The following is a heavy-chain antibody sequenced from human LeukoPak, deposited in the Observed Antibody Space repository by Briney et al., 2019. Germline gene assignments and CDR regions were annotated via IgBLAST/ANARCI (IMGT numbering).Heavy chain of an antibody. D-gene: IGHD1-26*01. V-gene: IGHV1-69*05. CDR1: GGTFSSYA. CDR2: IIPIFGTA. Sequence: ASVKVPCKASGGTFSSYAISWVRQAPGQGLEWMGGIIPIFGTANYAQKFQGRVTITTDESTSTAYMELSSLRSEDTAVYYCARGGIVGARAAFDIWGQGTMVTVSS. CDR3: ARGGIVGARAAFDI. J-gene: IGHJ3*02.